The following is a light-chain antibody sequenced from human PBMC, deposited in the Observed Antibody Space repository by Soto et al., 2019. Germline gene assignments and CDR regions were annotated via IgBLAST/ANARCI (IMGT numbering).Light chain of an antibody. V-gene: IGLV1-51*01. CDR1: SSSSHIGHHS. CDR2: DND. J-gene: IGLJ1*01. CDR3: GTWDTGLRAYV. Sequence: QSVLTQPPSVSAAPGQKVTISCSGSSSSSHIGHHSVSWYQHLPGTAPKLLIYDNDQRPSGIPARFSGSKSATSATLDITGLQTGDEADYYCGTWDTGLRAYVLGTGT.